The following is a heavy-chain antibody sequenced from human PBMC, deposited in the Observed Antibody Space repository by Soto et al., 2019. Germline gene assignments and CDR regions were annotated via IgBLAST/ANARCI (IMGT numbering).Heavy chain of an antibody. Sequence: GGSLRLSCAASGFTFSSYSMNWVRQAPGKGLEWVSYISSSSSTIYYADSVKGRFTISRDNAKNSLYLQMNSLRAEETAVYYCARDFIWLDGSGSYYNVSFRQVVPLVFDYWGQGTLVTVSS. J-gene: IGHJ4*02. CDR3: ARDFIWLDGSGSYYNVSFRQVVPLVFDY. CDR1: GFTFSSYS. V-gene: IGHV3-48*01. D-gene: IGHD3-10*01. CDR2: ISSSSSTI.